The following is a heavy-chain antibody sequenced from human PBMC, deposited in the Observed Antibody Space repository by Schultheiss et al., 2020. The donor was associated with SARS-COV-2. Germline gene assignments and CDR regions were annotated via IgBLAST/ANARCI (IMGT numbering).Heavy chain of an antibody. V-gene: IGHV3-15*01. CDR2: IKSKTDGGTT. Sequence: GGSLRLSCAAPGFTFTNAWMSCVRQASGKGLEWIGRIKSKTDGGTTDYAAPVKGRFTISRDDSKNTLYLQMNSLRAEDTAVYYCAKLGSYGYGYYFDYWGQGTLVTVSS. J-gene: IGHJ4*02. D-gene: IGHD5-18*01. CDR3: AKLGSYGYGYYFDY. CDR1: GFTFTNAW.